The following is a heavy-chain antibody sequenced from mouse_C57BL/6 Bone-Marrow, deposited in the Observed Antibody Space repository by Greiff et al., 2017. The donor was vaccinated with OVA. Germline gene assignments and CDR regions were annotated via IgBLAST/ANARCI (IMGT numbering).Heavy chain of an antibody. CDR1: GFTFSDFY. CDR3: ARLDAMDY. V-gene: IGHV5-12*01. Sequence: DVMLVESGGGLVQPGRSLKLSCAASGFTFSDFYMYWICQTPEKRLEWVAYISNGGGSTYYPDTVKGRFTISRDNAKNTLYLQMSRLKSEDTAMYYCARLDAMDYWGQGTSVTVSS. CDR2: ISNGGGST. J-gene: IGHJ4*01.